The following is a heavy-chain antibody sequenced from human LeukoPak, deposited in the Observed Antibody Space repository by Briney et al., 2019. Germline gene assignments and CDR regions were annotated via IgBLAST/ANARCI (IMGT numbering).Heavy chain of an antibody. V-gene: IGHV1-2*06. CDR3: ARKVAGSYLEEYFDY. J-gene: IGHJ4*02. CDR2: INPNSGGT. D-gene: IGHD3-10*01. Sequence: ASVKVSCKASGYTFTGYYMHWVRQAPGQGLEWMGRINPNSGGTNYAQKFQGRVTMTRDTSISTAYMELSRLSSDDTAVYYCARKVAGSYLEEYFDYWGQGTLVTVSS. CDR1: GYTFTGYY.